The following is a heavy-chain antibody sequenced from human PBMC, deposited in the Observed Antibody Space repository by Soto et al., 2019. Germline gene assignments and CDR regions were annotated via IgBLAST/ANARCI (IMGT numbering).Heavy chain of an antibody. J-gene: IGHJ4*02. V-gene: IGHV4-31*03. CDR3: ARRLFGGVEFDY. Sequence: QVQLQESGPGLVKPSQTLSLTCTVSGGSISSGGYYWSWIRQHPGKGLEWIGNIHYSGSTYYNPSLRSRVTISVATSKNQFSLKLISVTAADTTVYYCARRLFGGVEFDYWGQGTPVTVSS. CDR1: GGSISSGGYY. D-gene: IGHD3-16*01. CDR2: IHYSGST.